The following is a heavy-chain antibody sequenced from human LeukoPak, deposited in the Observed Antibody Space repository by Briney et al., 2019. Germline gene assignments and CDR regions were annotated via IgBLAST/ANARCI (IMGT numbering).Heavy chain of an antibody. D-gene: IGHD7-27*01. CDR1: GFIFSSYW. J-gene: IGHJ4*02. Sequence: PGGSLRLSCAAPGFIFSSYWMCWVRQTPGKGLEWVANIKQDGSETHYVDSVKGRFTISRDNSKTSLFLQMNSLRAEDTAVYYCARFSGLGSNWGRDYWGQGTLVTVSS. CDR3: ARFSGLGSNWGRDY. CDR2: IKQDGSET. V-gene: IGHV3-7*05.